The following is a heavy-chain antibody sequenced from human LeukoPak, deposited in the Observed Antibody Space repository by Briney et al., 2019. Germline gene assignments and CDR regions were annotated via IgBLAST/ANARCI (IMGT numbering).Heavy chain of an antibody. J-gene: IGHJ4*02. D-gene: IGHD2-2*02. CDR3: ARKQHCSSTSCFTGFDY. V-gene: IGHV3-23*01. CDR1: GFTFSSYA. Sequence: PGGSLRLSCAASGFTFSSYAMSWVRQAPGKGLEWVSAISGSGGSTYYADSVKGRFTISRDNSKNTLYPQMNSLRDEDTAVYYCARKQHCSSTSCFTGFDYWGQGTLVTVSS. CDR2: ISGSGGST.